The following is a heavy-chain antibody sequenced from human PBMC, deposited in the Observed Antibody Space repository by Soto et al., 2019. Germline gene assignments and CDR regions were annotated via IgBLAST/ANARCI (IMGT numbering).Heavy chain of an antibody. CDR2: IIPIFGTA. CDR3: ASHSGSSPEGRYYYGMDV. J-gene: IGHJ6*02. Sequence: QVQLVQSWAEVEKPGSSVKVSCKASGGTFSSYAISWVRQAPGQGLEWMGGIIPIFGTADYAQKFQGRVTITADESTSTAYMELSSLRSEDTAVYYCASHSGSSPEGRYYYGMDVWGQGTTVNVSS. D-gene: IGHD1-26*01. V-gene: IGHV1-69*12. CDR1: GGTFSSYA.